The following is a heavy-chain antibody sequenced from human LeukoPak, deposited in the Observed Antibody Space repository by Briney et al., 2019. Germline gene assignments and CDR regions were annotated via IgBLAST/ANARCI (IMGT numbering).Heavy chain of an antibody. V-gene: IGHV4-59*01. CDR2: IYYSGST. CDR3: AKRLGSWSGFDI. J-gene: IGHJ3*02. CDR1: GGSLSNYY. D-gene: IGHD3-10*01. Sequence: SETLSLTCTVSGGSLSNYYWNWIRQPPGKGLEWIGYIYYSGSTIYNPSLKSRVTISVDTSKNQFSLAVSSVTAADTAVYFCAKRLGSWSGFDIWGQGTVVTASS.